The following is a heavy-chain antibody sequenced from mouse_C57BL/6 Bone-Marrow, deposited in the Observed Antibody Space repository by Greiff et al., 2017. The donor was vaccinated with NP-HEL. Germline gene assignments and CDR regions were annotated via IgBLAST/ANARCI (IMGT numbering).Heavy chain of an antibody. CDR3: ARWDNRYFDY. J-gene: IGHJ2*01. D-gene: IGHD3-3*01. V-gene: IGHV1-61*01. Sequence: VQLQQPGAELVRPGSSVKLSCKASGYTFTSYWMDWVKQRPGQGLEWIGNIYPSDSETHYNQKFKDKATFTVDKSSSTAYMQLSSLTSEDATVYYGARWDNRYFDYWGQGTTLTVSS. CDR2: IYPSDSET. CDR1: GYTFTSYW.